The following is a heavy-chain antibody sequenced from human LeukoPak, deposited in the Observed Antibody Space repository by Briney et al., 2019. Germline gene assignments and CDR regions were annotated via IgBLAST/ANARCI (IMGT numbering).Heavy chain of an antibody. J-gene: IGHJ4*02. Sequence: ASVKVSCKASGYTSTSYAMHWVRQAPGQRLEWMGWINAGNGNTKYSQKFQGRVTITRDTSASTAYMELSSLRSEDTAVYYCARGYSSGWYPAYWGQGALVTVSP. CDR3: ARGYSSGWYPAY. V-gene: IGHV1-3*01. D-gene: IGHD6-19*01. CDR2: INAGNGNT. CDR1: GYTSTSYA.